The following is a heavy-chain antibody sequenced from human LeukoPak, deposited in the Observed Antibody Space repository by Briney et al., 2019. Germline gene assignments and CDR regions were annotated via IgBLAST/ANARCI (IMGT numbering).Heavy chain of an antibody. J-gene: IGHJ6*02. D-gene: IGHD3-10*01. CDR3: ARTPRSGSYYYYYYGMDV. Sequence: ASVKVSCQASGYTFTGYYMHWVRQAPGQGLEWMGWINPNSGGTNYAQKFQGRVTMTRDTSISTAYMELSRLRSDDTAVYYCARTPRSGSYYYYYYGMDVWGQGTTVTVSS. CDR2: INPNSGGT. CDR1: GYTFTGYY. V-gene: IGHV1-2*02.